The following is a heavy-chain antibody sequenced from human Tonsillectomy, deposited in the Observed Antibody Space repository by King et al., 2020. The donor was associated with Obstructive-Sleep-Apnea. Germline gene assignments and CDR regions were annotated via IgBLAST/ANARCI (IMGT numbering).Heavy chain of an antibody. J-gene: IGHJ4*02. CDR2: ISYDGSNQ. CDR1: GFTFSTYG. CDR3: AKEGDCSSTTCYQPFFY. V-gene: IGHV3-30*18. Sequence: VQLVESGGGVVQPGGSLRLSCAASGFTFSTYGMPWVRQAPGKGLEWVAVISYDGSNQYYSDSVKGRLPISRDNSKNTLYLQMSSLTAVDTAVYYCAKEGDCSSTTCYQPFFYWGQGTLVTVSS. D-gene: IGHD2-2*01.